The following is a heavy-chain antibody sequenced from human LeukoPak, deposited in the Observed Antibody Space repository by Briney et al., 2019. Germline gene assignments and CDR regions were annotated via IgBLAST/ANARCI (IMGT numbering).Heavy chain of an antibody. V-gene: IGHV3-23*01. J-gene: IGHJ4*02. CDR2: ISTSGGST. Sequence: GGSLRLSCAASGFTFRRYGMNWVRQAPGKGLEWVSAISTSGGSTFYADSVKGRFTISRDNSKNTLYLQMNSLRAEDTAVYYCAKGIIGGSQAHWGQGTLVTVSS. D-gene: IGHD1-26*01. CDR3: AKGIIGGSQAH. CDR1: GFTFRRYG.